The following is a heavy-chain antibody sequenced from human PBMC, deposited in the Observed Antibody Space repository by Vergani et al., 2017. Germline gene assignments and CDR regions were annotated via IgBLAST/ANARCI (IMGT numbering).Heavy chain of an antibody. J-gene: IGHJ3*02. CDR2: INIGGRT. CDR1: GITFWKFG. Sequence: VDLVESGGGLAQPGGSLRLSCEASGITFWKFGMHWVRQGPGKGLEWVSTINIGGRTSYADSVKGRLTLTRDDSKNTLHLQMNSLRPEDTAVYYCAMGMTTETTDLDGFDIWGQGTMVSVSS. V-gene: IGHV3-NL1*01. CDR3: AMGMTTETTDLDGFDI. D-gene: IGHD4-17*01.